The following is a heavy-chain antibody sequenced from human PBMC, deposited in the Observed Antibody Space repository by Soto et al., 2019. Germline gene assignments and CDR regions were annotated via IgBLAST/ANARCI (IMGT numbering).Heavy chain of an antibody. CDR3: ARVEDFWSGRPTDY. Sequence: GGSLRLSCAASGFTFSSYSMNWVRQAPGKGLEWVSYISSSSSTIYYADSVKGRFTISRDNAKNSLYLQMNSLRAEDTAVYYGARVEDFWSGRPTDYWGQGTLVTVSS. J-gene: IGHJ4*02. CDR2: ISSSSSTI. V-gene: IGHV3-48*01. CDR1: GFTFSSYS. D-gene: IGHD3-3*01.